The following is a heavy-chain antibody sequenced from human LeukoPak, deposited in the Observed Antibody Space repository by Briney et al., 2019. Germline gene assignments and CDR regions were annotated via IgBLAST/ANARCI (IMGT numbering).Heavy chain of an antibody. V-gene: IGHV4-59*08. CDR2: IYHSGST. Sequence: SETLSLTCTVSGGSVSSYYWSWIRQPPGKGLEWIGSIYHSGSTYYNPSLKSRVTISVDTSKNQFSLKLSSVTAADTAVYYCARSAGIAVAGTRADYWGQGTLVTVSS. D-gene: IGHD6-19*01. J-gene: IGHJ4*02. CDR1: GGSVSSYY. CDR3: ARSAGIAVAGTRADY.